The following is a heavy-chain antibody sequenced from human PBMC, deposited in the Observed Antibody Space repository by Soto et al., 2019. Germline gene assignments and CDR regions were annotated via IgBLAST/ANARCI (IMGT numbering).Heavy chain of an antibody. V-gene: IGHV1-18*01. CDR1: GYTFTSYA. J-gene: IGHJ4*02. CDR3: ARDTPPTDY. Sequence: QVQLVQSGAEVKKPGSSVKVSCKASGYTFTSYAISWVRQAPGQGLEWMGWSSAYNGNTHYAQKLQGRVTMSTDSSTSTAYMEMRSLRSDDTAVYYCARDTPPTDYWGQGTLVSVCS. CDR2: SSAYNGNT.